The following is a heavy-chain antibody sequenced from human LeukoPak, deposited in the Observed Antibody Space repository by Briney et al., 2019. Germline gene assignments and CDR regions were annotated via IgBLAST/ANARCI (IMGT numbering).Heavy chain of an antibody. CDR2: ISSSGSTI. Sequence: GGSLRLSCAASGFTFSSYEMNWVRQAPGKGLEWVSYISSSGSTIYYADSVKGRFTISRDNAKNSLYLQMNSLRAEDTAVYYCARGSEWKLGLDVWGQGTTVAVSS. D-gene: IGHD4-23*01. J-gene: IGHJ6*02. CDR3: ARGSEWKLGLDV. V-gene: IGHV3-48*03. CDR1: GFTFSSYE.